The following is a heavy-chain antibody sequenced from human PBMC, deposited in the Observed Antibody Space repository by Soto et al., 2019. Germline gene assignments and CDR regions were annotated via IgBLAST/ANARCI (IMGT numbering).Heavy chain of an antibody. J-gene: IGHJ4*02. CDR1: GGSFTSNNW. Sequence: SETLSLTCAVSGGSFTSNNWWTWVRQPPGQGLEWIGEIYRTGSTNYNPSLKGRVTISLDKSENQFSLKVTSLTAADTAVYYCASQDPGTSVDYWGQGTLVTVSS. D-gene: IGHD1-7*01. CDR2: IYRTGST. CDR3: ASQDPGTSVDY. V-gene: IGHV4-4*02.